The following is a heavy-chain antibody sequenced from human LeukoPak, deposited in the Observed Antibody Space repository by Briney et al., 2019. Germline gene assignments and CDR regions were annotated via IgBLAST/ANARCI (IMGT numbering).Heavy chain of an antibody. CDR2: INHSGST. J-gene: IGHJ5*02. V-gene: IGHV4-34*01. Sequence: SETLSLTCAVYGGSFSGYYWSWIRQPPGKGLEWIGEINHSGSTNYNPSLKSRVTISVDTPKNQFSLKLSSVTAADTAVYYCARVDYYGSGSYYNRNWFDPWGQGTLVTVSS. CDR3: ARVDYYGSGSYYNRNWFDP. D-gene: IGHD3-10*01. CDR1: GGSFSGYY.